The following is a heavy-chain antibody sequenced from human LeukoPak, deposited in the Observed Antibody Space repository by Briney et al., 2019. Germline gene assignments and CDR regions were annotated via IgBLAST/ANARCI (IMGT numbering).Heavy chain of an antibody. D-gene: IGHD3-22*01. CDR1: GGSISSYY. CDR2: SYYSGST. Sequence: SETLSLTCTVSGGSISSYYWSWIRQPPGKGLEWIAYSYYSGSTNYNPSLKSRVTISVDTSKNQFSLKLSSVTAADTAVYYCARGYYDSSGYYYFDCWGQGTLVTVSS. CDR3: ARGYYDSSGYYYFDC. V-gene: IGHV4-59*01. J-gene: IGHJ4*02.